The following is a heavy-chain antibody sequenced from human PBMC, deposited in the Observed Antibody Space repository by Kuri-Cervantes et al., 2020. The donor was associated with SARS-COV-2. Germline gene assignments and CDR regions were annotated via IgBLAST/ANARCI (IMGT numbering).Heavy chain of an antibody. CDR3: ASPSLVVGANQWAAFDI. D-gene: IGHD1-26*01. CDR1: GFTFSSYA. CDR2: ISYDGSNK. Sequence: GESLKISCAASGFTFSSYAMHWVRQAPGKGLEWVAVISYDGSNKYYADSVKGRFTISRDNAKNSLYLQMNSLRAEDTAVYYCASPSLVVGANQWAAFDIWGQGTMVTVSS. J-gene: IGHJ3*02. V-gene: IGHV3-30-3*01.